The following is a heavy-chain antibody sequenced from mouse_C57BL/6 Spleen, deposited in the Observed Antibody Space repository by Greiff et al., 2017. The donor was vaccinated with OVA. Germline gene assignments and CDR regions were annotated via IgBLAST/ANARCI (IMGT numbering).Heavy chain of an antibody. V-gene: IGHV1-22*01. CDR1: GYTFTDYN. CDR2: INPNNGGT. D-gene: IGHD2-4*01. J-gene: IGHJ2*01. Sequence: VQLQQPGTELVKPGASVKLSCKASGYTFTDYNMHWVKQSHGKSLEWIGYINPNNGGTSYNQKFKGKATLTVNKSSSTAYMELRSLTSEDSAVYHCARGRYDYDDYWGQGTTLTVSS. CDR3: ARGRYDYDDY.